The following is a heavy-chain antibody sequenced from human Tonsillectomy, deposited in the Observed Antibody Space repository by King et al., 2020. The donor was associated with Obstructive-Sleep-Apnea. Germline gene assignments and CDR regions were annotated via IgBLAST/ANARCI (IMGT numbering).Heavy chain of an antibody. D-gene: IGHD6-13*01. CDR3: ARGGAGTTTYYGMDV. J-gene: IGHJ6*02. CDR2: ISGGGRTT. Sequence: VQLVESGGGLVKPGGSLRLSCAASGFTFSDYYMTWIRQAPGKGLEWVSYISGGGRTTYYADSMKGRFTISRDNAKNSLYLQMNSLRAEDTAVYYCARGGAGTTTYYGMDVWGQGTTVTVSS. V-gene: IGHV3-11*01. CDR1: GFTFSDYY.